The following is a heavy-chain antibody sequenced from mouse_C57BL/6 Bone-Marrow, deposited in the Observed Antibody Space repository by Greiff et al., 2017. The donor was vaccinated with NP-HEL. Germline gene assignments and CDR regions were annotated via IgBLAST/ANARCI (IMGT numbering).Heavy chain of an antibody. D-gene: IGHD1-3*01. CDR2: INPYNGGT. J-gene: IGHJ3*01. V-gene: IGHV1-19*01. CDR1: GYSFTDYY. Sequence: EVKLQESGPVLVKPGASVKMSCKASGYSFTDYYMNWVKQSHGKSLEWIGVINPYNGGTSSIQQFTGKATLTVDTSSSPAYMELNSLTSEDSACYYCAINSDGFSLFAYWGQGTLVTVSA. CDR3: AINSDGFSLFAY.